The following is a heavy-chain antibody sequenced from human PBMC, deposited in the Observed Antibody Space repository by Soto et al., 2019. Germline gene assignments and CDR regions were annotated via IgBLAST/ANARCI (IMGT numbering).Heavy chain of an antibody. J-gene: IGHJ4*02. CDR2: LYHTGST. D-gene: IGHD1-26*01. CDR3: ASTDYVGYYPH. V-gene: IGHV4-38-2*01. Sequence: KPSETMSLTCAVSRGSIISIYHWAWIPQPPLSALAWIGSLYHTGSTYCTPSLKSRVTLSLDTSKNQFSLRLTFVTAADSAVYYCASTDYVGYYPHLGQGHLITVSS. CDR1: RGSIISIYH.